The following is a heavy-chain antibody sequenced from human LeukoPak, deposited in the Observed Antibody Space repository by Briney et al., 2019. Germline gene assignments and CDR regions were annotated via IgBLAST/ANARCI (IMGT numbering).Heavy chain of an antibody. CDR3: AKGPRQQLVTIVDN. CDR1: GCTFSTHG. J-gene: IGHJ4*02. V-gene: IGHV3-23*01. D-gene: IGHD6-13*01. CDR2: ISGSGGST. Sequence: GGSLRLSCVAPGCTFSTHGRGWAWQAPGKGLEWVSDISGSGGSTYYADSVKGRFTVSRDNSKNTLYLQISNLRAEDTAVYYCAKGPRQQLVTIVDNWGQGTLVTVSS.